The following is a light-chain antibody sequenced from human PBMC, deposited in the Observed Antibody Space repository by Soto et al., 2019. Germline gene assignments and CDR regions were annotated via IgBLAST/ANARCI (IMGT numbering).Light chain of an antibody. CDR1: QTVGYY. Sequence: EIVLTQSPGSLSLSPGEGATLSCRASQTVGYYLAWYQHKPGQAPRLLMSDASNRAIGVPARFSGSVSGTDFTLXISSLXXEDXAXYXXXVRXXWPPGITFGGGTRVEIK. J-gene: IGKJ4*01. V-gene: IGKV3-11*01. CDR3: XVRXXWPPGIT. CDR2: DAS.